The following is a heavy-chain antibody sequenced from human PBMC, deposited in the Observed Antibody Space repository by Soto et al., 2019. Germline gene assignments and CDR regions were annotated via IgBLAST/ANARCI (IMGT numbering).Heavy chain of an antibody. Sequence: GGSLRLSCAASGFTFSSYAMHWVRQAPGKGLEWVAVISYDGSNKYYADSVKGRFTISRDNSKNTLYLQMNSLRAEDTAVYYCARFPTYYYDSSGYYTTTDFQHWGQGTLVTVSS. J-gene: IGHJ1*01. D-gene: IGHD3-22*01. CDR2: ISYDGSNK. CDR3: ARFPTYYYDSSGYYTTTDFQH. CDR1: GFTFSSYA. V-gene: IGHV3-30-3*01.